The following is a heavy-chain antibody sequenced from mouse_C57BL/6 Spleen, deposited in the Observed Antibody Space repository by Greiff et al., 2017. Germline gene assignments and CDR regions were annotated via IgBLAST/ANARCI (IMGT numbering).Heavy chain of an antibody. D-gene: IGHD1-1*01. V-gene: IGHV1-52*01. Sequence: QVQLQQSGAELVRPGSSVKLSCKASGYTFTSYWMHWVKQRPIQGLEWIGNIDPSDSETHYNQKFKDKATLTVDKSSSTAYMQLSSLTTEDSAVYDCASRDGSSESGAMDYWGQGTSVTVSS. CDR2: IDPSDSET. J-gene: IGHJ4*01. CDR3: ASRDGSSESGAMDY. CDR1: GYTFTSYW.